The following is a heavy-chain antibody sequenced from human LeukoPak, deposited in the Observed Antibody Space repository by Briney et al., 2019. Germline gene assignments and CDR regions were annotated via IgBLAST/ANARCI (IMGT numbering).Heavy chain of an antibody. CDR2: ISGSGGST. D-gene: IGHD2-15*01. Sequence: GGSLRLSCAASGFTFSSYAMSWVRQAPGKGLEWVSAISGSGGSTYYADSVKGRFTISRDNSKNTLYLQMNSLRAEDTAVYYYAKGRAYCSGGSCYLDDAFDIWGQGTMVTVSS. J-gene: IGHJ3*02. V-gene: IGHV3-23*01. CDR3: AKGRAYCSGGSCYLDDAFDI. CDR1: GFTFSSYA.